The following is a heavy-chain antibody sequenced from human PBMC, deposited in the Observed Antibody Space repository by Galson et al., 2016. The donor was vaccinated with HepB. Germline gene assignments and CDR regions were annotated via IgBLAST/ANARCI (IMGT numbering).Heavy chain of an antibody. J-gene: IGHJ4*02. D-gene: IGHD2-2*01. V-gene: IGHV3-33*01. Sequence: SLRLSCAASGFNFSTYAMHWVRQAPGKGLEWVSVIWYDGSDEKYGDSVKGRFTASRDNSKNTLYLQMDSLRAEDTAVYYCARAHCSSTGCRTNLDYWGQGPLVIVSS. CDR2: IWYDGSDE. CDR3: ARAHCSSTGCRTNLDY. CDR1: GFNFSTYA.